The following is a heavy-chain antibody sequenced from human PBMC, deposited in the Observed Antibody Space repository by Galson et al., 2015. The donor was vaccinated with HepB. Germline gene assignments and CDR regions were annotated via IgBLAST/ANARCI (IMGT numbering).Heavy chain of an antibody. CDR1: GFTFGDYT. CDR2: IRSKAYGGTT. V-gene: IGHV3-49*03. CDR3: TGDRKGGYGPFDY. D-gene: IGHD3-9*01. Sequence: SLRLSCAASGFTFGDYTMSWFRQAPGKGLEWVGSIRSKAYGGTTEYVASVKRRFTISRHDSKSIAYLQINSLKTEDTAVYYCTGDRKGGYGPFDYWGRGTLVTVSS. J-gene: IGHJ2*01.